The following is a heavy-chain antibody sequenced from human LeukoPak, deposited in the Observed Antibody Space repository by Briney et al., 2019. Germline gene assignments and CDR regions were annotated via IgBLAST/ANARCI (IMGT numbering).Heavy chain of an antibody. V-gene: IGHV4-61*01. Sequence: SETLSLTCTVSGGSVSSGSYYWSWIRQPPGKGLEWIGYIYYSGSTTYNPSLKSRVTISVDTSKNKFSLKLSSVTAADTAVYYCARVPISTTARGYFDYWGQGTQVTVSS. J-gene: IGHJ4*02. CDR1: GGSVSSGSYY. CDR2: IYYSGST. D-gene: IGHD4-17*01. CDR3: ARVPISTTARGYFDY.